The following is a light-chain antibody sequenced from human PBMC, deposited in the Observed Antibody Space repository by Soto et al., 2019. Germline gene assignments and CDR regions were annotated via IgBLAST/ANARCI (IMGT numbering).Light chain of an antibody. Sequence: EIVLTQSPGTLSLSPGERATLSCRASQSVSSSSLGWYQQKPGQAPSLLIYGASRRATGIPDRFSGSGSGTDFTLIISRLEPEDFAVYYCPQYGTLPLTFGGGTKVEIK. J-gene: IGKJ4*01. CDR3: PQYGTLPLT. V-gene: IGKV3-20*01. CDR2: GAS. CDR1: QSVSSSS.